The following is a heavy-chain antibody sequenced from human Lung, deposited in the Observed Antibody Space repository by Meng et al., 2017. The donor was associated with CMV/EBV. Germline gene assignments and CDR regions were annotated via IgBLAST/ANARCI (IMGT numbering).Heavy chain of an antibody. CDR2: IYSGGST. CDR1: GFTVSSNY. CDR3: ARIVVPAAIDY. V-gene: IGHV3-53*01. Sequence: GEXXKISCAASGFTVSSNYMSWVRQAPGKGLEWVSVIYSGGSTYYADSVKGRFTISRDNSKNTLYLQMNSLRAEDTAVYYCARIVVPAAIDYWGQGTRVTSPQ. J-gene: IGHJ4*02. D-gene: IGHD2-2*02.